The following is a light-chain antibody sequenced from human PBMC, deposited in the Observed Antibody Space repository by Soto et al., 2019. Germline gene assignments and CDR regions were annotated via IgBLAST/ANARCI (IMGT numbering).Light chain of an antibody. CDR1: QSLVHSDGNTY. J-gene: IGKJ1*01. Sequence: DVVMTQSPLSLPVTLGQPASISCRSTQSLVHSDGNTYLIWFHQRPGQSPRRLIYKVSNRDSGVPDRFSGSGSGTDFTLKISRVEAEDVGVYYCMQGTHWPLWTFGQWTKVEIK. V-gene: IGKV2-30*02. CDR2: KVS. CDR3: MQGTHWPLWT.